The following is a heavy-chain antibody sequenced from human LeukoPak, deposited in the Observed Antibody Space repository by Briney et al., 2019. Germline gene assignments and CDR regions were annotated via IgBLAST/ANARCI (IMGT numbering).Heavy chain of an antibody. CDR2: IKSKTDGGTT. CDR1: GFTYSNAW. Sequence: GGSLRLSCAASGFTYSNAWMSWVRQAPGKGLEWVGRIKSKTDGGTTDYAAPVKGRFTISRDDSKNTLYLQMNSLKTEDTAVYYCTTDVLDQLAVAGDYWGQGTLVTVSS. V-gene: IGHV3-15*01. CDR3: TTDVLDQLAVAGDY. J-gene: IGHJ4*02. D-gene: IGHD2-2*01.